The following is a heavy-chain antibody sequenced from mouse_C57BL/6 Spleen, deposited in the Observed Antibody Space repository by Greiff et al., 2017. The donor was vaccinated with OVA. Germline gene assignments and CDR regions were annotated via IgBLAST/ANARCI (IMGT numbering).Heavy chain of an antibody. CDR2: IDPSDSYT. CDR3: ARSGYGYDEAWFAY. J-gene: IGHJ3*01. D-gene: IGHD2-2*01. V-gene: IGHV1-50*01. CDR1: GYTFTSYW. Sequence: QVQLQQPGAELVKPGASVKLSCKASGYTFTSYWMQWVKQRPGQGLEWIGEIDPSDSYTNYNQKFKGKATLTVDTSSSTAYMQLSSLTSEDSAVYYCARSGYGYDEAWFAYWGQGTLVTVSA.